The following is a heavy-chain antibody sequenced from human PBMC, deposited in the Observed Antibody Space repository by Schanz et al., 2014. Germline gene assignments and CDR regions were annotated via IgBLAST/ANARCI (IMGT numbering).Heavy chain of an antibody. V-gene: IGHV4-61*02. CDR2: VFPNGIT. CDR3: ARDTTWRLDL. Sequence: QVQLQESGPGLVKPSQTLSLTCSVSGGSISSGSYYWNWIRQPAGKGLEWIGRVFPNGITNYNPSLKSRVTISLDASKNQFSLTLTSLTAADTAVYYCARDTTWRLDLWGRGTLVTVSS. D-gene: IGHD1-1*01. CDR1: GGSISSGSYY. J-gene: IGHJ2*01.